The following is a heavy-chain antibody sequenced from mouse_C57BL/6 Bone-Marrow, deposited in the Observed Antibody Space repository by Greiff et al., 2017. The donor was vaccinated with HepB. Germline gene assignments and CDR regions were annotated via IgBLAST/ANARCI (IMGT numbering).Heavy chain of an antibody. CDR3: ARPYYYGSSYEYFDV. D-gene: IGHD1-1*01. V-gene: IGHV1-69*01. CDR1: GYTFTSYW. J-gene: IGHJ1*03. CDR2: IDPSDSYT. Sequence: QVQLQQSGAELVMPGASVKLSCKASGYTFTSYWMHWVKQRPGQGLEWIGEIDPSDSYTNYNQKFKGKSTLTVDKSSSTAYMQLSSLTSEDSAVYYCARPYYYGSSYEYFDVWGTGTTVTVSS.